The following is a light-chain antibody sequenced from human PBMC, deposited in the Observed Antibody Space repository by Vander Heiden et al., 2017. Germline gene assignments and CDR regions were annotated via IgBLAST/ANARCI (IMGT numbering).Light chain of an antibody. J-gene: IGLJ2*01. Sequence: QTVLPLPPSVSAAPGQKVTIACSGSSSNIGNNYVSWYQQLPGTAPKLLMYDNNKRPSGIPDRFSGSKSGTSATLVITGLQTGDEADYYCGTWDSSLSAVFGGGTKLTVL. CDR3: GTWDSSLSAV. CDR1: SSNIGNNY. CDR2: DNN. V-gene: IGLV1-51*01.